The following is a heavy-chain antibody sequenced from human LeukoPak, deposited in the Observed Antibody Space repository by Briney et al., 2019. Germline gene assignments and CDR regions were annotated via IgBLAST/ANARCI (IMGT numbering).Heavy chain of an antibody. J-gene: IGHJ5*02. CDR3: ARGEMTTVTLNWFDP. Sequence: SQTLSLTRTVSGGSISSGSYYWSWIRQPAGKGLEWIGRIYTSGSTNYNPSLKSRVTISVDTSKNQFSLKLSSVTAADTAVYYCARGEMTTVTLNWFDPWGQGTLVTVSS. CDR2: IYTSGST. D-gene: IGHD4-11*01. CDR1: GGSISSGSYY. V-gene: IGHV4-61*02.